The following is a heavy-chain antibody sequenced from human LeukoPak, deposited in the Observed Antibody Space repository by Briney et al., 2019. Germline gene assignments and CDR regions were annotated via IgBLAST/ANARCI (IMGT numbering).Heavy chain of an antibody. Sequence: GASVKVSCKTSGYTFTAYYMHWVRQAPGQGLEWMGWINPNSVGTNYAQKFQGRVTMTRDTSISTAYLELSRLRSDDTAVYYCARSPEPPDQDIVVVPVYYYYMDVWGKGTTVTVSS. J-gene: IGHJ6*03. CDR3: ARSPEPPDQDIVVVPVYYYYMDV. D-gene: IGHD2-2*01. CDR2: INPNSVGT. CDR1: GYTFTAYY. V-gene: IGHV1-2*02.